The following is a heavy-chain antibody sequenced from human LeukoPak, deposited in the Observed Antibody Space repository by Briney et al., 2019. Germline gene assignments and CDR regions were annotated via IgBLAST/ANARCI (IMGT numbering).Heavy chain of an antibody. J-gene: IGHJ4*02. CDR3: ARLPHPD. CDR1: GYTFTSYG. Sequence: ASVKVSCKASGYTFTSYGISWVRQAPGQGLEWMGWISAYNGNTNYAQKFQGRVTITTDESTSTAYMELSSLRSEDTAVYYCARLPHPDWGQGTLVTVSS. CDR2: ISAYNGNT. V-gene: IGHV1-18*01.